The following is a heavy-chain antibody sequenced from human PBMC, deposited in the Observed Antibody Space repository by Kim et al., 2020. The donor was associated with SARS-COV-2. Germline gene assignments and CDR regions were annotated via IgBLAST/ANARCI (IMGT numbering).Heavy chain of an antibody. CDR3: ARLGSESKANDAFDI. CDR2: IYYSGST. CDR1: GGSISSSSYY. J-gene: IGHJ3*02. V-gene: IGHV4-39*01. Sequence: SETLSLTCTVSGGSISSSSYYWGWIRQPPGKGLEWIGSIYYSGSTYYNPSLKSRVTISVDTSKNQFSLKLSSVTAADTAVYYCARLGSESKANDAFDIWGQGTMVTVSS. D-gene: IGHD4-4*01.